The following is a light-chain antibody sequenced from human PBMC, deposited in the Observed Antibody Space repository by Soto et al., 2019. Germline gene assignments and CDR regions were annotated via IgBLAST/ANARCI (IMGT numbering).Light chain of an antibody. CDR1: QSVSTN. J-gene: IGKJ4*01. Sequence: EIAMTQSPGTLSMSPGERATLSCGASQSVSTNLAWYQQKPGQAPRLLIYGASTRATGIPARFSGSGSGTDFTLTISSLQSEDFAVYYCQQYHNWVTFGGGTKVEIK. V-gene: IGKV3D-15*01. CDR3: QQYHNWVT. CDR2: GAS.